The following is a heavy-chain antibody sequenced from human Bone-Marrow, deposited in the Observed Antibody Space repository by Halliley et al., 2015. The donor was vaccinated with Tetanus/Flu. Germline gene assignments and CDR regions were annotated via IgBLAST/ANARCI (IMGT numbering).Heavy chain of an antibody. Sequence: SLRLSCVASGFSFSDYAMDWVRQAPGKGLEWVSGITYGGAGRDHADSVKGRFTISRDNSKNTLYLQMNSLRADDTAVYYCAKGRGSGYYLPDAFDVWGQGTGVTVSS. J-gene: IGHJ3*01. V-gene: IGHV3-23*01. D-gene: IGHD3-22*01. CDR3: AKGRGSGYYLPDAFDV. CDR1: GFSFSDYA. CDR2: ITYGGAGR.